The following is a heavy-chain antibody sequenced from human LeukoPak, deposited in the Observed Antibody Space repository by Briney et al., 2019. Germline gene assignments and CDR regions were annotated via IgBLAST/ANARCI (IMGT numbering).Heavy chain of an antibody. CDR1: GFTFSSYG. Sequence: GGSLRLSCAASGFTFSSYGMHWVRQAPGKGLEWVAVISYDGGNKYYADSVKGRFTISRDNSKNTLYLQMNSLRAEDTAVYYCARESGIAAALDLWGQGTLVTVSS. V-gene: IGHV3-30*03. D-gene: IGHD6-13*01. CDR2: ISYDGGNK. CDR3: ARESGIAAALDL. J-gene: IGHJ5*02.